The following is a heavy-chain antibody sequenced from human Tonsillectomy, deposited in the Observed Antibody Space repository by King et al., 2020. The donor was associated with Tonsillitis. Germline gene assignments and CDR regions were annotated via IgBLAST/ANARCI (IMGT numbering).Heavy chain of an antibody. CDR1: GFTFSSYA. D-gene: IGHD2-15*01. J-gene: IGHJ3*02. Sequence: VQLVESGGGVVQPGRSLRLSCAASGFTFSSYAMHWVRQAPGKGLEWVAVISSDGSNRYYADSVKGRFTISRDNSNNTLYLQMNSLRAEDTAVYYCPRDGVVIPATDAFDIWGQGTMVTVSS. CDR2: ISSDGSNR. V-gene: IGHV3-30*04. CDR3: PRDGVVIPATDAFDI.